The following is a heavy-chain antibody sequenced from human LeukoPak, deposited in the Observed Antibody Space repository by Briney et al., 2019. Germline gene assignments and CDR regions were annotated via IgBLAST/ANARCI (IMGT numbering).Heavy chain of an antibody. V-gene: IGHV5-51*01. CDR2: IYPGDSDT. J-gene: IGHJ5*02. Sequence: EESLKISCKGSGYSFTSYWIGWVREMPGKGLEWMGIIYPGDSDTRYSPSFQGQVTVPADKSISTAYLQWSSLKASDTAMYYCGRLSILVPAANPIGWFDPWGQGTLVTVSS. CDR1: GYSFTSYW. D-gene: IGHD2-2*01. CDR3: GRLSILVPAANPIGWFDP.